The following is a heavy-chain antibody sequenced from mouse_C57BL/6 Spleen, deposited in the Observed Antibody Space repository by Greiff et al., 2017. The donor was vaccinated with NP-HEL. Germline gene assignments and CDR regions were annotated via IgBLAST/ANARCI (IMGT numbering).Heavy chain of an antibody. CDR1: GYSITSGYY. Sequence: EVQLQESGPGLVKPSQSLSLTCSVTGYSITSGYYWNWIRQFPGNKLEWMGYISYDGSNNYNPSLKNRISITRDTSKNQFFLKLNSVTTEDTATYYCARDSLKAMDYWGQGTSVTVSS. CDR3: ARDSLKAMDY. CDR2: ISYDGSN. J-gene: IGHJ4*01. V-gene: IGHV3-6*01. D-gene: IGHD6-2*01.